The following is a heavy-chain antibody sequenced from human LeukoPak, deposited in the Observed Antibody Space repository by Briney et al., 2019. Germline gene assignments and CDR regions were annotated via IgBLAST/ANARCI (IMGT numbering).Heavy chain of an antibody. CDR1: GGSISSYF. Sequence: PSETLSLTCTVSGGSISSYFWSWVRQPPGKGLEWIGYIYYSGSTNYNPSLKSRVTISVDTSKNQFSLKLSSVTAADTAVYYCASLPEDCSGGSCHPVVAFDIWGQGTMVTVSS. CDR2: IYYSGST. V-gene: IGHV4-59*01. CDR3: ASLPEDCSGGSCHPVVAFDI. J-gene: IGHJ3*02. D-gene: IGHD2-15*01.